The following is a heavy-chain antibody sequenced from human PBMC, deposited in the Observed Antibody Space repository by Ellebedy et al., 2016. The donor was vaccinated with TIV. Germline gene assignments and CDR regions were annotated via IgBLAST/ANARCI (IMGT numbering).Heavy chain of an antibody. Sequence: MPSETLSLTCTVSGGPISTTGYSWGLIRQSPGKGLAWIGSVAYSGTTYYNPSLKSLVTISIDTSRMQFSLKLSSVTAADTAVYYCATARRDGYTYYYYGLDVWGQGTTVTVSS. V-gene: IGHV4-39*01. J-gene: IGHJ6*02. CDR2: VAYSGTT. CDR3: ATARRDGYTYYYYGLDV. D-gene: IGHD5-24*01. CDR1: GGPISTTGYS.